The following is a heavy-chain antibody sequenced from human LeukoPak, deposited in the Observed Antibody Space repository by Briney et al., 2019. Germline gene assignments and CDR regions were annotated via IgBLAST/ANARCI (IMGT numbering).Heavy chain of an antibody. V-gene: IGHV3-30*02. Sequence: PGGSLRLSCAASGFTFSSYGMHWVRQAPGKGLEWVAFIRYDGSNKYYADSVKGRFTISRDNSKNTLYLQMNSLRAEDTAVYYCAKCGSSYHHDAFDIWGQGTMVTVSS. D-gene: IGHD1-26*01. J-gene: IGHJ3*02. CDR1: GFTFSSYG. CDR2: IRYDGSNK. CDR3: AKCGSSYHHDAFDI.